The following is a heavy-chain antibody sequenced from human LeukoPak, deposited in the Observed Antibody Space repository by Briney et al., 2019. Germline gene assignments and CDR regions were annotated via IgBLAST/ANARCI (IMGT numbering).Heavy chain of an antibody. J-gene: IGHJ3*02. V-gene: IGHV5-51*01. Sequence: GESLKISCKGSGYSFTSYWVAWVRQMPGKGLEWMGIIYPRDSDTRYSPSFQGQVTISADKSINTAYLQWSGLKASDTAVYYCASHVTTASAARGFDIWGQGTMVTVSS. CDR1: GYSFTSYW. CDR3: ASHVTTASAARGFDI. D-gene: IGHD1-14*01. CDR2: IYPRDSDT.